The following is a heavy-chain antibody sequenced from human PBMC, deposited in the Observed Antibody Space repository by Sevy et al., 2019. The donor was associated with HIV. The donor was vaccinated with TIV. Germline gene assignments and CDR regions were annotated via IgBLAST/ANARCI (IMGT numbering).Heavy chain of an antibody. CDR3: ARDPFCSGGSCAGGSWFDP. CDR2: ISYDGSNN. D-gene: IGHD2-15*01. CDR1: GFTFSSYA. Sequence: GGSLRLSCAASGFTFSSYAMHWVRQAPGKGLEWVAVISYDGSNNYYADSVKGRFTISRDNSKNTLYLQMNSLRAEDTAVYYCARDPFCSGGSCAGGSWFDPWGQGTLVTVSS. J-gene: IGHJ5*02. V-gene: IGHV3-30-3*01.